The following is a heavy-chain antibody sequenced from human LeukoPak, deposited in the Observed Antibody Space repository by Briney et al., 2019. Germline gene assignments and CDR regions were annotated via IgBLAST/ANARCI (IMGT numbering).Heavy chain of an antibody. V-gene: IGHV1-18*01. D-gene: IGHD3-3*01. Sequence: ASVKVSCKASGYTFTSYGISWVRQAPGQGLEWMGWISAYNGNTNYAQKLQGRVTMTTDTSTSTAYMELRSLRSDDTAVYYCAREKKTEWTTGAFDMWGQGTMVVVSS. CDR1: GYTFTSYG. J-gene: IGHJ3*02. CDR3: AREKKTEWTTGAFDM. CDR2: ISAYNGNT.